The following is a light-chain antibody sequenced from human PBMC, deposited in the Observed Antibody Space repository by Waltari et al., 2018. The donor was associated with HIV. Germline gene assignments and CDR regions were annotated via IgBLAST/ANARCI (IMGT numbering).Light chain of an antibody. CDR2: GAS. CDR3: QQYGSSLFT. Sequence: IVLTQSPGTLSLSPGERATLSCRASQRVSSRFLAWYQQKPGHAPRRLIYGASSRATGIPDRVSGSGSGTEFTLTISSREPEDFAVYHCQQYGSSLFTFGGGTKVEIK. CDR1: QRVSSRF. V-gene: IGKV3-20*01. J-gene: IGKJ4*01.